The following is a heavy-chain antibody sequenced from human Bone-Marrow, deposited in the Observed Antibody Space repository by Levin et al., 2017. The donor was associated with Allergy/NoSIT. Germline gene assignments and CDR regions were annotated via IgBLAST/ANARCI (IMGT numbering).Heavy chain of an antibody. CDR1: GFTFSSYA. Sequence: GGSLRLSCAASGFTFSSYAMSWVRQAPGKGLEWVSAISGSGGSTYYADSVKGRFTISRDNSKNTLYLQMNSLRAEDTAVYYCAPRGGLYYYGMDVWGQGTTVTVSS. V-gene: IGHV3-23*01. J-gene: IGHJ6*02. CDR2: ISGSGGST. D-gene: IGHD3-10*01. CDR3: APRGGLYYYGMDV.